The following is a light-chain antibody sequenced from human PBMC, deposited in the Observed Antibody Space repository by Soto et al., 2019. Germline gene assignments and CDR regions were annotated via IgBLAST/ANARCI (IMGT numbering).Light chain of an antibody. Sequence: QSVLTQPPSVSAAPRQKVAISCSGSSSNIGNNYVSWYHQVPGSAPKLLIYDNNERPSGIPDRFSGSKSGTSATLDITGLQTGDEGDYYCGTWDSRLRVVVFGGGTKVTVL. CDR3: GTWDSRLRVVV. J-gene: IGLJ2*01. V-gene: IGLV1-51*01. CDR2: DNN. CDR1: SSNIGNNY.